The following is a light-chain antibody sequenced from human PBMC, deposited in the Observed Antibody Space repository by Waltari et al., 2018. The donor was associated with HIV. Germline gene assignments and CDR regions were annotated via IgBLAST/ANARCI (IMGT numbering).Light chain of an antibody. CDR1: SSEVGGLNE. CDR2: DVS. J-gene: IGLJ3*02. CDR3: SSYTSSSTLGV. Sequence: QSALTQPASVSGSPGQAITIPCTGTSSEVGGLNEGPRVQQHPGKAPKLMVYDVSNRPSGVSNRFSGSKSGNTASLTISGLQAEDEADYYCSSYTSSSTLGVFGGGTKLTVL. V-gene: IGLV2-14*03.